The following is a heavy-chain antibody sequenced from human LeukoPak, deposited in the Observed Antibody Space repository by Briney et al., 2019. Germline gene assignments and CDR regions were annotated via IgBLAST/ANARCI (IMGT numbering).Heavy chain of an antibody. CDR2: ISAYNGNT. D-gene: IGHD2-2*01. CDR1: GYTFTSYG. Sequence: ASVTVSCKASGYTFTSYGISWVRQAPGQGREWMGWISAYNGNTNYAQKLQGRVTMTTDTSTSTAYMELRSLRSDDTAVYYCASIYCSSTSCYGPVDYWGQGTLVTVSS. J-gene: IGHJ4*02. V-gene: IGHV1-18*04. CDR3: ASIYCSSTSCYGPVDY.